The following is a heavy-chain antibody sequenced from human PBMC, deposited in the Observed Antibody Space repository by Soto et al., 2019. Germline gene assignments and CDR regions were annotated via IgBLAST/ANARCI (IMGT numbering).Heavy chain of an antibody. Sequence: SETLSLTCTVSGGSISSGDYYWSWIRQPPGKGLEWIGYTYYSGSTNYNPSLKSRVTISVDTSKNQFSLKLSSVTAADTAVYYCARVDFGVVIVSAWFDPWGQGTLVTVSS. CDR1: GGSISSGDYY. CDR2: TYYSGST. D-gene: IGHD3-3*01. J-gene: IGHJ5*02. V-gene: IGHV4-61*08. CDR3: ARVDFGVVIVSAWFDP.